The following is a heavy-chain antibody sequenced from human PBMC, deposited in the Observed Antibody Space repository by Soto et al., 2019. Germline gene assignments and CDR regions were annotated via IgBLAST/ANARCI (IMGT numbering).Heavy chain of an antibody. D-gene: IGHD6-19*01. J-gene: IGHJ6*02. CDR2: IIPIFGTA. CDR3: ARDRGYSSGWYLDYYGMDV. Sequence: ASVKVSCKASGGTFSSYAISWVRQAPGQGLEWMGGIIPIFGTANYAQKFQGGVTITADESTSTAYMELSSLRSEDTAVYYCARDRGYSSGWYLDYYGMDVWGQGTTVTVS. CDR1: GGTFSSYA. V-gene: IGHV1-69*13.